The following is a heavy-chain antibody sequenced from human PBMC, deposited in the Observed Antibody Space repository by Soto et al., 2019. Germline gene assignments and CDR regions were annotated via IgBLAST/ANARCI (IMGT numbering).Heavy chain of an antibody. J-gene: IGHJ4*02. CDR1: GYTFTSYY. Sequence: QVQLVQSGAEVKKPGASVKVSCKASGYTFTSYYMHWVRQAPGQGLEWMGIINPSGGSTSYAQKFQGKVTMTRDTSTRKFYMERSSLRSENTAVYYCARGGRGEGGYEFDYWGQGTLVTVSS. CDR2: INPSGGST. CDR3: ARGGRGEGGYEFDY. D-gene: IGHD5-12*01. V-gene: IGHV1-46*03.